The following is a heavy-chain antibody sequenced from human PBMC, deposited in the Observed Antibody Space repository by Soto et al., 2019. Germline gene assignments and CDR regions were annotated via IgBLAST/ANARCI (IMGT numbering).Heavy chain of an antibody. V-gene: IGHV3-11*01. CDR1: GFTFSDYY. CDR2: ISSSGSTI. CDR3: ASLGWFGDHNWFDP. J-gene: IGHJ5*02. Sequence: PGGSLRLSCAASGFTFSDYYMSWIRQAPGKGLEWVSYISSSGSTIYYADSVKGRFTISRDNAKNSLYLQMNSLRAEDTAVYYCASLGWFGDHNWFDPWGQGTLVTVSS. D-gene: IGHD3-10*01.